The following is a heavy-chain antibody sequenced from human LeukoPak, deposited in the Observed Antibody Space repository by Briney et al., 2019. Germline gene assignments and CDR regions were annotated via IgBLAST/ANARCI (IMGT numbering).Heavy chain of an antibody. CDR3: ARNTYYDFWSGYWDNWFDP. J-gene: IGHJ5*02. Sequence: PGGSLRLSCAASGFTFSSYAMSWVRQAPGKGLEWVSAIGGSGGSTYYADSVKGRFTISRDNSKNTLYPQMNSLRAEDTAVYYCARNTYYDFWSGYWDNWFDPWGQGTLVTVSS. CDR2: IGGSGGST. CDR1: GFTFSSYA. V-gene: IGHV3-23*01. D-gene: IGHD3-3*01.